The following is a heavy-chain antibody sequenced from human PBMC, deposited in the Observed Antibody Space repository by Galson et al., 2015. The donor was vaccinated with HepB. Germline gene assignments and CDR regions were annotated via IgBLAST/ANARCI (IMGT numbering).Heavy chain of an antibody. Sequence: SLRLSCAASGFTFSNYTMHWVRQAPGKGLEWLAFISYDGTNKYYADSVKGRFTISRDNSRNTLYLQMNSLRADDTAVYFCAKVLYFSSWYFDYWGQGALVTVSS. CDR1: GFTFSNYT. J-gene: IGHJ4*02. CDR2: ISYDGTNK. CDR3: AKVLYFSSWYFDY. V-gene: IGHV3-30*04. D-gene: IGHD6-6*01.